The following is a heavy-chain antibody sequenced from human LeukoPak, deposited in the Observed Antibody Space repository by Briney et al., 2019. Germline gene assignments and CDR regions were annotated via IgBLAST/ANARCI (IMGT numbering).Heavy chain of an antibody. CDR1: GGSISSSSYY. V-gene: IGHV4-39*01. CDR3: ARLGISVGIFDY. D-gene: IGHD2-21*01. CDR2: IYYSGST. J-gene: IGHJ4*02. Sequence: SETLSLTCTVSGGSISSSSYYWGWIRQPPGKGLEWIGSIYYSGSTYYNPSLKSRVTISVDTSKNQFPLKLSSVTAADTAVYYCARLGISVGIFDYWGQGTLVTVSS.